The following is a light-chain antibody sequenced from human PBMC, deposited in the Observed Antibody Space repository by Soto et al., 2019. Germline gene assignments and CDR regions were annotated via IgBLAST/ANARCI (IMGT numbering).Light chain of an antibody. J-gene: IGLJ2*01. Sequence: QSVLTQPPSASGTPGQRVTISCSGSGSSIGTNTVNWYRQLPGTAPKLLIDGNNQRPSGVHDRFSGSKSGTSASLAISGLQSEDEAEYYCAAWDGSLNNVLFGGGTQLTVL. CDR3: AAWDGSLNNVL. V-gene: IGLV1-44*01. CDR2: GNN. CDR1: GSSIGTNT.